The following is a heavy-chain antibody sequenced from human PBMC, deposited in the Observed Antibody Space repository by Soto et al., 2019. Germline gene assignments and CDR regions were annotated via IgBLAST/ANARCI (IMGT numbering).Heavy chain of an antibody. CDR3: ARSRYNWNYADAFDI. CDR2: INPSGGST. V-gene: IGHV1-46*01. CDR1: GYTFTSYY. D-gene: IGHD1-7*01. J-gene: IGHJ3*02. Sequence: ASVKVSCKASGYTFTSYYMHWVRQAPGQGLEWMGIINPSGGSTSYAQKFQGRVTMTRNTSISTAYMELSSLRSEDTAMYYCARSRYNWNYADAFDIWGQGTMVTVSS.